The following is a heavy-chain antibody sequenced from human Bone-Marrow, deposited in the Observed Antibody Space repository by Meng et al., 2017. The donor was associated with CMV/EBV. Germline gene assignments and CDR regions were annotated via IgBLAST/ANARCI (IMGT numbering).Heavy chain of an antibody. J-gene: IGHJ4*02. Sequence: GGSLRLSCAASGFTFSSYAMHWVRQAPGKGLEWVAVISYDGSNKYYADSVKGRFTISRDNSKNTLYLQMNSLRAEDTAVYYCAKGQWLRGYYFDYWGQGTLVTVSS. D-gene: IGHD6-19*01. V-gene: IGHV3-30-3*01. CDR2: ISYDGSNK. CDR3: AKGQWLRGYYFDY. CDR1: GFTFSSYA.